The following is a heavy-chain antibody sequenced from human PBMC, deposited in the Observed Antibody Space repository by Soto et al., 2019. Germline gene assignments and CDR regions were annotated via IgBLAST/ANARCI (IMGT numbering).Heavy chain of an antibody. CDR3: ARVQFKTSELRLGAFDI. CDR2: IYYRGGT. V-gene: IGHV4-59*01. Sequence: SQTLSLTSTVSGRSISSNYWSWIRQPPGKGLEWIGYIYYRGGTNNNPSLKTRVTISVATSKNQFSLNLSSVTAANTAVYYCARVQFKTSELRLGAFDIWGQGTMVTVSS. D-gene: IGHD5-12*01. CDR1: GRSISSNY. J-gene: IGHJ3*02.